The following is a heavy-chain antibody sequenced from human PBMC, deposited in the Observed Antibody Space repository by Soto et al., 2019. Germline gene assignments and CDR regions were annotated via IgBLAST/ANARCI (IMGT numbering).Heavy chain of an antibody. CDR2: MNPNSGNT. CDR3: AREQRFWEWLAHYYYYGMDV. V-gene: IGHV1-8*01. Sequence: ASVKVSCKASGYTFTSYDINWVRQATGQGLEWMGWMNPNSGNTGYAQKFQGRVTMTRNTSISTAYMELSSLRSEDTAVYYCAREQRFWEWLAHYYYYGMDVWGQGTTVTVSS. D-gene: IGHD3-3*01. CDR1: GYTFTSYD. J-gene: IGHJ6*02.